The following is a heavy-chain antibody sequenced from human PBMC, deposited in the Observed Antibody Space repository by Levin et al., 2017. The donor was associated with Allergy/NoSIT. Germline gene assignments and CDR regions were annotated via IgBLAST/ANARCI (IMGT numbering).Heavy chain of an antibody. CDR2: ISSSGSTI. Sequence: GGSLRLSCAASGFTFSSYEMNWVRQAPGKGLEWVSYISSSGSTIYYADSVKGRFTISRDNAKNSLYLQMNSLRAEDTAVYYCARCSSSSPPDYWGQGTLVTVSS. CDR1: GFTFSSYE. D-gene: IGHD6-6*01. V-gene: IGHV3-48*03. CDR3: ARCSSSSPPDY. J-gene: IGHJ4*02.